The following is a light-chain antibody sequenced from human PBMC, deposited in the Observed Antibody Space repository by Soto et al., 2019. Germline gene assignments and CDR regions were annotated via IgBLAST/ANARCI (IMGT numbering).Light chain of an antibody. CDR1: NTDVGSYNL. J-gene: IGLJ3*02. Sequence: QSVLTQPASVSGSPGQSITISCTGTNTDVGSYNLVSWYQQYPGKAPKLLIYEVAKRPSGVSTRFSGSKSDKTASLTVSGLQAEDEANYYCCSYAGSSAWVFGGGTKVTVL. CDR3: CSYAGSSAWV. V-gene: IGLV2-23*02. CDR2: EVA.